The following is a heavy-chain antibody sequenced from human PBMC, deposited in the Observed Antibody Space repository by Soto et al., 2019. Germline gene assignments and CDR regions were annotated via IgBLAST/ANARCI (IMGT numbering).Heavy chain of an antibody. V-gene: IGHV3-48*01. CDR3: AGHGGQWLNWFDP. J-gene: IGHJ5*02. Sequence: PGWSLRLSCAASGDTFCSYDMDGVRKAPGKGLEWVSYISSSSSTIYYADSVKGRFTISRDNAKSSLYLQMNSLRAEDTAVYYCAGHGGQWLNWFDPWGQGILVTVSS. CDR2: ISSSSSTI. CDR1: GDTFCSYD. D-gene: IGHD6-19*01.